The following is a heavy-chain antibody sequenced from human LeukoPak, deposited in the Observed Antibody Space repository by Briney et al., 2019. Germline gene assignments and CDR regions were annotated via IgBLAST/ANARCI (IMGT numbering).Heavy chain of an antibody. CDR3: ARGEYQLPRGALYYYYMDV. J-gene: IGHJ6*03. Sequence: SVKVSCKASGGTFSSYAISWVRQAPGQGLEWMGGIIPIFGTANYAQKFQGRVTITADESTSTAYMELSSLRSEDTAVYYCARGEYQLPRGALYYYYMDVWGKGTTVTVSS. D-gene: IGHD2-2*01. V-gene: IGHV1-69*13. CDR2: IIPIFGTA. CDR1: GGTFSSYA.